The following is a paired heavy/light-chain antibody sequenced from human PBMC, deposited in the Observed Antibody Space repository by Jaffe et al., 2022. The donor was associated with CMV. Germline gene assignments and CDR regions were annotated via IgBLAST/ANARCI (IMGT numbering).Heavy chain of an antibody. Sequence: QVQLQESGPGLVKPSETLSLTCTVSGGSISSYYWSWIRQPAGKGLEWIGRIYTSGSTNYNPSLKSRVTMSVDTSKNQFSLKLSSVTAADTAVYYCARSPQWPGMGWFDPWGQGTLVTVSS. CDR1: GGSISSYY. J-gene: IGHJ5*02. D-gene: IGHD6-19*01. V-gene: IGHV4-4*07. CDR2: IYTSGST. CDR3: ARSPQWPGMGWFDP.
Light chain of an antibody. CDR3: QQYYSTGTWT. CDR2: WAS. V-gene: IGKV4-1*01. J-gene: IGKJ1*01. CDR1: QSVLYSSNNKNY. Sequence: DIVMTQSPDSLAVSLGERATINCKSSQSVLYSSNNKNYLAWYQQKPGQPPKLLIYWASTRESGVPDRFSGSGSGTDFTLTISSLQAEDVAVYYCQQYYSTGTWTFGQGTKVEIK.